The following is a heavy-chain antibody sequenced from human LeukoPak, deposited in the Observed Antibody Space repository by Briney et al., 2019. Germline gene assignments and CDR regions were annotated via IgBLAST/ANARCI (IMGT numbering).Heavy chain of an antibody. CDR2: IYSGGST. V-gene: IGHV3-53*01. J-gene: IGHJ5*02. Sequence: GGSLRLSCAASGFTVSSNYMSWVRQAPGKGLEWVSVIYSGGSTYYADSVKGRFTISRDNSKNTLYLQMNSLRAEDTAVHYCARDLGTGSGGIWFDPWGQGTLVTVSS. CDR3: ARDLGTGSGGIWFDP. D-gene: IGHD3-10*01. CDR1: GFTVSSNY.